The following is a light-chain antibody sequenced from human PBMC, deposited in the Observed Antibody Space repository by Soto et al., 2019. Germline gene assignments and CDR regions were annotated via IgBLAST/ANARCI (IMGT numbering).Light chain of an antibody. V-gene: IGLV3-21*04. J-gene: IGLJ3*02. CDR3: QVWDSSSDHPRV. Sequence: SYELTQPPSVSVAPGKTARITCGGNNIGSKSVHWYQQKPGQAPVLVIYYDSDRPSGIPERFSGCNSGNTATLTISRVEAGDEADYYCQVWDSSSDHPRVFGGGTKVTVL. CDR2: YDS. CDR1: NIGSKS.